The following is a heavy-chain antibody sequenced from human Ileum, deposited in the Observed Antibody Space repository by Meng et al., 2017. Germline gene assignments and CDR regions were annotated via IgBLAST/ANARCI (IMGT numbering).Heavy chain of an antibody. V-gene: IGHV4-34*01. J-gene: IGHJ4*02. D-gene: IGHD3-10*01. CDR3: ARGGGPRAYYFDY. CDR2: IDHSGST. CDR1: GGSFSGYY. Sequence: GSLRLSCAVYGGSFSGYYCGWSRQPPGKGLEWIGDIDHSGSTNYNPSLKSRVTISVDTSTNQFSLNLNSVTAADTAVYYCARGGGPRAYYFDYWGQGALVTVSS.